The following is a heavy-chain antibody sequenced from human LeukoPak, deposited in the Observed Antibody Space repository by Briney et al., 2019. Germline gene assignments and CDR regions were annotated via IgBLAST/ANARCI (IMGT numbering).Heavy chain of an antibody. J-gene: IGHJ2*01. D-gene: IGHD4-17*01. CDR1: GFTFSSYA. CDR3: ARALSTVTTGWYFDL. CDR2: ISSNGGST. V-gene: IGHV3-64*01. Sequence: GSLRLSCAASGFTFSSYAMHWVRQAPGKGLEYVSAISSNGGSTYYANSVKGRFTISRDNSKNTLYLQMGSLRAEDMAVYYCARALSTVTTGWYFDLWGRGTLVTVSS.